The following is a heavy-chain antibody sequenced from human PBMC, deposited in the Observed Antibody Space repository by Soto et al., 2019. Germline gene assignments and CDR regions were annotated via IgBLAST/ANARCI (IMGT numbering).Heavy chain of an antibody. CDR3: ARVSYYYDSSGYSPFYGMDV. D-gene: IGHD3-22*01. CDR2: INSDGSST. CDR1: GFTFSSYW. V-gene: IGHV3-74*01. J-gene: IGHJ6*02. Sequence: GGSLRLSCAASGFTFSSYWMHWVRQAPGKGLVWVSRINSDGSSTSYADSVKGRFTISRDNAKNTLYLQMNSLRAEDTAVYYCARVSYYYDSSGYSPFYGMDVWGQGTTVTVSS.